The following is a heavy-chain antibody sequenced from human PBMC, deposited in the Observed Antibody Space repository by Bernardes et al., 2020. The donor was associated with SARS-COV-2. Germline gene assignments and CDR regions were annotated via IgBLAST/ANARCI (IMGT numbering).Heavy chain of an antibody. Sequence: ASVKVSCKASGYTFTGYYIHWVRQAPGQGLEWMGWINPNSGGTIYAQKFQGRVTMTRDTSISTAYMELSRLRSDDTAVYYCAIPPTNYDRDGMDVWGQGTTVTVSS. CDR1: GYTFTGYY. CDR2: INPNSGGT. V-gene: IGHV1-2*02. CDR3: AIPPTNYDRDGMDV. J-gene: IGHJ6*02. D-gene: IGHD3-22*01.